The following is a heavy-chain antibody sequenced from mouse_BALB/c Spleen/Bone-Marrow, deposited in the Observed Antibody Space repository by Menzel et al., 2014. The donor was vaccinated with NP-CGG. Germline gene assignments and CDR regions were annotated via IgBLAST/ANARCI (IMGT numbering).Heavy chain of an antibody. D-gene: IGHD2-4*01. CDR3: ARYDYGWYFSV. V-gene: IGHV14-3*02. Sequence: EVQLQQSGAELVKPGAPVKLSCTASGFNIKDIYMHWVKQRPEQGLEWIGRIDPANGNTKYDPKFQGKATITADTSSNTAYLQLSSLTSEDTAVYYCARYDYGWYFSVWGAGTTVTVSS. J-gene: IGHJ1*01. CDR1: GFNIKDIY. CDR2: IDPANGNT.